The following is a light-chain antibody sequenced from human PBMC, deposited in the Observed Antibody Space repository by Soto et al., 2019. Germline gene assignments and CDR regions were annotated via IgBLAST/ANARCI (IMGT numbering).Light chain of an antibody. CDR2: GAS. J-gene: IGKJ1*01. Sequence: IVLTQSPRTLSLTQGERSTLSCRASQSVSDNLAWYQQKPGQAPRLLIYGASTTATGIPARFSGSGSGTEFTLTISRLKSEDFAVYYCQQYEKGTTWTFGQGTK. V-gene: IGKV3-15*01. CDR1: QSVSDN. CDR3: QQYEKGTTWT.